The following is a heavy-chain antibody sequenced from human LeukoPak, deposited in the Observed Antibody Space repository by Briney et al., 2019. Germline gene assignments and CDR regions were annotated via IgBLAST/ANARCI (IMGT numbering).Heavy chain of an antibody. CDR2: KSFGGGNT. CDR3: AKVPYYYDSSGSYYFYY. CDR1: GFTFSIYG. Sequence: GRSLRLSCAASGFTFSIYGMHWVRQAPGKGLEWVAVKSFGGGNTYYAGSVKGRFTISRDNSKNTLYLQMNNLRAEDTAVYYCAKVPYYYDSSGSYYFYYWGQGTLVTVSS. J-gene: IGHJ4*02. D-gene: IGHD3-22*01. V-gene: IGHV3-30*18.